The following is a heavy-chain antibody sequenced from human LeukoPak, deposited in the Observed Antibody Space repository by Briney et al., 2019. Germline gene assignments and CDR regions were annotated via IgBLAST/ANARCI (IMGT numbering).Heavy chain of an antibody. D-gene: IGHD3-9*01. V-gene: IGHV1-69*04. J-gene: IGHJ3*02. Sequence: SVKVSCKASGGTFSSYAISWVRQAPGQGLEWMGRIIPILGIANYAQKFQGRVTITADKSTSTAYMELSSLRSEDTAVYYCARGEGLRYFDWLPIAFDIWGQGTMVAVSS. CDR1: GGTFSSYA. CDR2: IIPILGIA. CDR3: ARGEGLRYFDWLPIAFDI.